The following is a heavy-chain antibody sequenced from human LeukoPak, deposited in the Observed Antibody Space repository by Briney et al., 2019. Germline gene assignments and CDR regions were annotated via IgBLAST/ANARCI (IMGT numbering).Heavy chain of an antibody. V-gene: IGHV3-33*01. D-gene: IGHD6-13*01. CDR3: ARRGIAAAGDY. CDR2: IWYDGSNK. CDR1: GFTFSSYG. J-gene: IGHJ4*02. Sequence: PGRSLRLSCAASGFTFSSYGMHWVRQAPGKGLEWVAVIWYDGSNKYYADSVKGRFTISRDNSKNTLYLQMNSLRAEDTAVYYCARRGIAAAGDYWGQGTLVTVSS.